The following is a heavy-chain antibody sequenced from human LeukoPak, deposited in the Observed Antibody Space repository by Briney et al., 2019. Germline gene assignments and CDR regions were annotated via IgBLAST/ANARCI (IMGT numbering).Heavy chain of an antibody. CDR1: GGSISSYY. D-gene: IGHD4-17*01. V-gene: IGHV4-4*07. CDR3: ARHDDYGDFFDY. J-gene: IGHJ4*02. CDR2: IYTSGST. Sequence: PSQTLSLTCTVSGGSISSYYWSWIRQPAGKGLEWIGRIYTSGSTNYNPSLKSRVTMSVDTSKNQFSLELSSVTAADTAVYYCARHDDYGDFFDYWGPGTLVTVSS.